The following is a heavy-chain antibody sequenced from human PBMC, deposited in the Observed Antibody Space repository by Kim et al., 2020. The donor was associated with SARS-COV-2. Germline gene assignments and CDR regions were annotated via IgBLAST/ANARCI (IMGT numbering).Heavy chain of an antibody. D-gene: IGHD6-13*01. Sequence: SAYYNPSLKSRVTISVDTSKNQFSLKLASVTAADTAVYYCATEGGSWDYFDFWGQGALVTVSS. J-gene: IGHJ4*02. CDR2: SA. V-gene: IGHV4-39*01. CDR3: ATEGGSWDYFDF.